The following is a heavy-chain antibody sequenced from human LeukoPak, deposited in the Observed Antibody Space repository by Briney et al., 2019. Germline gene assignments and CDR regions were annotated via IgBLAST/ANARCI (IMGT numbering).Heavy chain of an antibody. J-gene: IGHJ4*02. CDR2: IGTADDT. CDR1: GFTFSSYD. Sequence: GGSLRLSCAASGFTFSSYDMHWVRQAAGKGLEWISTIGTADDTYYLASVEGRFTISRENAKNSLYLQMSSLRAEDTAVYYCAKDLSGSWPHRPYDYWGQGTLVTVSS. D-gene: IGHD6-13*01. CDR3: AKDLSGSWPHRPYDY. V-gene: IGHV3-13*01.